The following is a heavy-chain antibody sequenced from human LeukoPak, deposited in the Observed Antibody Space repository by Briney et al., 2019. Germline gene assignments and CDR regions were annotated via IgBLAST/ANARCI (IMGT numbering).Heavy chain of an antibody. V-gene: IGHV3-30*04. Sequence: GRSLRLSCTASGFTFSAYAMHWVRQAPGKGLEWVAVISYDETNYYYAESVKGRFSISRDDSKNTLVLQMNSLTTEDTGVYYCARARTGSYYSTFEHWGAGTRVSVSS. D-gene: IGHD1-26*01. CDR2: ISYDETNY. CDR3: ARARTGSYYSTFEH. J-gene: IGHJ1*01. CDR1: GFTFSAYA.